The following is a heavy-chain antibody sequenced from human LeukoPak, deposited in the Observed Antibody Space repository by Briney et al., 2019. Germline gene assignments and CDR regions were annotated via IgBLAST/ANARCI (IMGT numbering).Heavy chain of an antibody. CDR3: ARVLHAPKLIDS. J-gene: IGHJ4*02. Sequence: SETLSLTCTVSGDSISSYYWSWIRQPPGKGLEWIGYIYYSGSTNYNPSLESRVTMSLDTSQNQFSLNLTSVTAADTALYFCARVLHAPKLIDSWGQGTLVTVSS. CDR2: IYYSGST. D-gene: IGHD2-8*01. V-gene: IGHV4-59*08. CDR1: GDSISSYY.